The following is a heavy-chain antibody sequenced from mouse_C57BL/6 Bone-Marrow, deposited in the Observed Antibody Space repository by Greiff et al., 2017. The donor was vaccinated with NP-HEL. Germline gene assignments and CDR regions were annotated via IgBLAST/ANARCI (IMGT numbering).Heavy chain of an antibody. CDR1: GYTFTSYW. J-gene: IGHJ2*01. CDR2: IDPSDSYT. Sequence: QVQLQQPGAELVMPGASVKLSCKASGYTFTSYWMHWVKQRPGQGLEWIGEIDPSDSYTNYNQKFKGKSTLTVDKSSSTAYMQLSSLTSEDSAVYYCARIYYDYDGDYFDYWGHGTTLTVSS. CDR3: ARIYYDYDGDYFDY. V-gene: IGHV1-69*01. D-gene: IGHD2-4*01.